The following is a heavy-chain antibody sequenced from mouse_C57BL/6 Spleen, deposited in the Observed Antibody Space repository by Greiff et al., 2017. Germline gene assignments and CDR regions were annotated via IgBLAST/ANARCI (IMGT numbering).Heavy chain of an antibody. CDR1: GYTFTDYY. CDR3: ASGIDY. V-gene: IGHV1-26*01. CDR2: INPNNGGT. D-gene: IGHD4-1*01. Sequence: EVQLQQSGPELVKPGASVKMSCKASGYTFTDYYMHWVKQSHGKSLEWIGDINPNNGGTNYNQKFKGKATLTVDKSSSTAYMELRRLTSGDSAVYNCASGIDYWGQGTTLTVSS. J-gene: IGHJ2*01.